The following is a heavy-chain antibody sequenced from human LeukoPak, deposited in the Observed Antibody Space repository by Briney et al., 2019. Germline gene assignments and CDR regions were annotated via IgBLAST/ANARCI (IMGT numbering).Heavy chain of an antibody. CDR2: IGSSGTTV. CDR1: GFDFSAYE. D-gene: IGHD6-19*01. Sequence: GGALRLSCAASGFDFSAYEMNWVRQAPGKGLEWVSNIGSSGTTVYYADSVKGRFSISRDNAKSSLYLQMNSLRVEDTAVYYCALLAVASDFDYWGQGALVTVSS. J-gene: IGHJ4*02. V-gene: IGHV3-48*03. CDR3: ALLAVASDFDY.